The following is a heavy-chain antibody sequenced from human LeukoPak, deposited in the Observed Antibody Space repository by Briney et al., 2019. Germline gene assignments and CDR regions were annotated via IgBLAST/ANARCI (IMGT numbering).Heavy chain of an antibody. CDR2: IYTSGST. CDR3: ARVDNSIAGAANH. D-gene: IGHD6-13*01. CDR1: GGSISSGSYY. J-gene: IGHJ4*02. Sequence: SQTLSLTCTVSGGSISSGSYYWSWIRQPAGKGLEWIGRIYTSGSTNYNPSLKSRVTISVDTSKNQFSLKLSSVTAADTAVYYCARVDNSIAGAANHWGQGTLVTVSS. V-gene: IGHV4-61*02.